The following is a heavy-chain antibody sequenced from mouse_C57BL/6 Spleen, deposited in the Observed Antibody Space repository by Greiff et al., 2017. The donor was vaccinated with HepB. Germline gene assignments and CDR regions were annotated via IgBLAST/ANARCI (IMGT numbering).Heavy chain of an antibody. Sequence: EVKLVESGGGLVKPGGSLKLSCAASGFTFSDYGMHWVRQAPEKGLEWVAYISSGSSTIYYADTVKGRFTISRDNAKNTLFLQMTSLRSEDTAMYYCAREYYGNSYAMDYWGQGTSVTVSS. CDR2: ISSGSSTI. J-gene: IGHJ4*01. V-gene: IGHV5-17*01. CDR3: AREYYGNSYAMDY. D-gene: IGHD2-1*01. CDR1: GFTFSDYG.